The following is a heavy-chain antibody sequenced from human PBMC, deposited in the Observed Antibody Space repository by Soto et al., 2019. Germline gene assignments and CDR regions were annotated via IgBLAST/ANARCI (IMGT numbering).Heavy chain of an antibody. CDR1: GDIFSQYW. D-gene: IGHD6-6*01. CDR3: VVYSSSSGRHFDY. J-gene: IGHJ4*02. CDR2: IYPGDSDT. Sequence: ESLTITCTSSGDIFSQYWIGWVRQLPGKGLEWMGIIYPGDSDTRYSPSFQGQVTISADKSITTAYLQWRSLKASDTAIYYCVVYSSSSGRHFDYWGQGTLVTVSS. V-gene: IGHV5-51*01.